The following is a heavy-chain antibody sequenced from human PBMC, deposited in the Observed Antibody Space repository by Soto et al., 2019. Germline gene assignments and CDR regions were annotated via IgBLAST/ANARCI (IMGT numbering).Heavy chain of an antibody. J-gene: IGHJ5*02. CDR1: GGSFSGYY. CDR3: ARSGGSSGYLLPRNGPPYNWFDP. CDR2: INHSGST. Sequence: SETLSLTCAVYGGSFSGYYWSWIRQPPGKGLEWIGEINHSGSTNYNPSLKSRVTISVDTSKNQFSLKLSSVTAADTAVYYCARSGGSSGYLLPRNGPPYNWFDPWGQGTLVTVSS. V-gene: IGHV4-34*01. D-gene: IGHD3-22*01.